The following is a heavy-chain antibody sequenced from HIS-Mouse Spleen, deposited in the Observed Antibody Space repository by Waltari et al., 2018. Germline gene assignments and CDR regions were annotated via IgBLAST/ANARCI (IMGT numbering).Heavy chain of an antibody. V-gene: IGHV4-34*01. CDR1: GGSFSGYY. CDR2: INHSGST. Sequence: QVQLQQWGAGLLKPSETLSLPCAVYGGSFSGYYWRWLRQPPGKGLEWIGEINHSGSTNYNPSVKSRVTISVDTSKNQFSLKLSSVTAADTAVYYCARGRSPATVTIGYYFDYWGQGTLVTVSS. CDR3: ARGRSPATVTIGYYFDY. J-gene: IGHJ4*02. D-gene: IGHD4-17*01.